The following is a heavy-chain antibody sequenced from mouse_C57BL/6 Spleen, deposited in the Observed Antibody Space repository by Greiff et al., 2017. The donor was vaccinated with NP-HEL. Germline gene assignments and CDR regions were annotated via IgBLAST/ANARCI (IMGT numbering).Heavy chain of an antibody. CDR2: INPNNGGT. J-gene: IGHJ4*01. CDR1: GYTFTDYN. D-gene: IGHD3-2*02. Sequence: EVQLQESGPELVKPGASVKIPCKASGYTFTDYNTDWVKQSHGKSLEWIGDINPNNGGTIYNQKFKGKATLTVDKSSSTAYMELRSLTSEDTAVYYCARGGQLRSYYYAMDYWGQGTSVTVSS. CDR3: ARGGQLRSYYYAMDY. V-gene: IGHV1-18*01.